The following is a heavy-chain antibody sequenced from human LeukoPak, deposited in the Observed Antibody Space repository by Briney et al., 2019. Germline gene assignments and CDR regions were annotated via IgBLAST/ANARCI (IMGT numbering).Heavy chain of an antibody. D-gene: IGHD2-2*01. CDR2: INHSGST. CDR3: ARVRTVVGADY. CDR1: GGSFSGYY. Sequence: SETLSLTCAVYGGSFSGYYWSWIRQPPGKGLEWIGEINHSGSTNYNPSLKSRVTISVDTSKNQFSLKLSSVTAADTAVYYCARVRTVVGADYWGQGTQVTVSS. V-gene: IGHV4-34*01. J-gene: IGHJ4*02.